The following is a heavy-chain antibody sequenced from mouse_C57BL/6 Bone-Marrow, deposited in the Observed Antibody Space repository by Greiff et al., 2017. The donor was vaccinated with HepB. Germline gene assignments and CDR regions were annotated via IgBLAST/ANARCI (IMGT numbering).Heavy chain of an antibody. D-gene: IGHD1-1*01. CDR2: IYPGNSDT. Sequence: EVKLQESGTVLARPGASVKMSCKTSGYTFTSYWMHWVKQRPGQGLEWIGAIYPGNSDTSYNQKFKGKTKLTAITSASTSYMELSSLTKDYSAVYYCTRPVVAHDYAMDYWGQGTSVTVSS. J-gene: IGHJ4*01. CDR3: TRPVVAHDYAMDY. CDR1: GYTFTSYW. V-gene: IGHV1-5*01.